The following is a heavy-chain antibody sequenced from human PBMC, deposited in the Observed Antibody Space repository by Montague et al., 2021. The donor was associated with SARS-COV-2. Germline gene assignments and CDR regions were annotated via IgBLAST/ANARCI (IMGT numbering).Heavy chain of an antibody. CDR2: IYTSGST. Sequence: TLSLTCTVSGGSISSGSHYWSWIRQPAGKGLEWIGRIYTSGSTNYNPSLKSRVTISVDTSKNQFSLKLSSVTAADTAVYYCARDPLYYYDSSGLLLDWYFDLWGRGTLVTVSS. V-gene: IGHV4-61*02. CDR1: GGSISSGSHY. D-gene: IGHD3-22*01. CDR3: ARDPLYYYDSSGLLLDWYFDL. J-gene: IGHJ2*01.